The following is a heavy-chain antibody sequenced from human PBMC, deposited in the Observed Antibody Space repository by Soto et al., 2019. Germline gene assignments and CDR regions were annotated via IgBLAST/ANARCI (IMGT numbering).Heavy chain of an antibody. CDR1: GGSISSYY. CDR2: IYYSGST. J-gene: IGHJ4*02. D-gene: IGHD2-15*01. Sequence: SETLSLTCTVSGGSISSYYWSWIRQPPGKGLEWIGYIYYSGSTNYNPSLKSRVTISVDTSKNQFSLKLSSVTAADTAVYYCARTPRYWGKGTLVTVSS. V-gene: IGHV4-59*12. CDR3: ARTPRY.